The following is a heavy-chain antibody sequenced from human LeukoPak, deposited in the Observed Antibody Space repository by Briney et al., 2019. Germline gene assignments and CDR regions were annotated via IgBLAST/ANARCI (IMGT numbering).Heavy chain of an antibody. V-gene: IGHV4-59*01. J-gene: IGHJ3*02. CDR2: IYYSGGT. Sequence: SETLSLTCTVSGASITSYYWSWIRQPPGKGLEWIGYIYYSGGTNYNPSLKSRVTISVDTSENQFSLNLNSVTAAGTAVYYCARDRGGVGAFDIWGQGTMVTLSS. D-gene: IGHD2-8*01. CDR1: GASITSYY. CDR3: ARDRGGVGAFDI.